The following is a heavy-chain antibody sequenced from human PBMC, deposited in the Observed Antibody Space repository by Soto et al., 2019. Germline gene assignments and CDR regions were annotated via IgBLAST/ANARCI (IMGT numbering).Heavy chain of an antibody. J-gene: IGHJ5*02. V-gene: IGHV4-31*03. Sequence: SETLSLTCSVSGYSITAGGYYWSWIRQHPGKGLEWIGSFYSSGSIIYNPSLKSRVSISGDTSRNQFSMTLTSVTAADTALYYCARMYSSGSGWFHPWGQGTLVTVSS. D-gene: IGHD3-22*01. CDR1: GYSITAGGYY. CDR2: FYSSGSI. CDR3: ARMYSSGSGWFHP.